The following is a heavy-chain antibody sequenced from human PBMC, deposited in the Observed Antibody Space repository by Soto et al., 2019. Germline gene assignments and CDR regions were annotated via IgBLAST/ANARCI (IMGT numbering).Heavy chain of an antibody. CDR1: GFTFSSYG. D-gene: IGHD1-1*01. J-gene: IGHJ3*02. Sequence: QVQLVESGGGVVQPGRSLRLSCAASGFTFSSYGMHWVRQAPGKGLEWVAVIWYDGSNKYYADSVKGRFTISRDNSKNTVYLQRNSLRAEDTAVYACARVTRNEGGAAVDIWGQGTMVTVSS. CDR2: IWYDGSNK. CDR3: ARVTRNEGGAAVDI. V-gene: IGHV3-33*01.